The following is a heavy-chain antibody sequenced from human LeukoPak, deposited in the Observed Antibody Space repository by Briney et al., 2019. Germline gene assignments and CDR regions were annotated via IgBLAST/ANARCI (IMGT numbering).Heavy chain of an antibody. Sequence: GGSLRLSCAASGFTFSAYLMGWVRQAPGKGRGWVANIKQDGSEQYYVDSVKGRFTISRDNTQNSLCLQMNTLRAEDTAVYYCARDPLSKWGGYWGQRTPVTFSS. CDR2: IKQDGSEQ. CDR3: ARDPLSKWGGY. V-gene: IGHV3-7*04. D-gene: IGHD7-27*01. J-gene: IGHJ4*02. CDR1: GFTFSAYL.